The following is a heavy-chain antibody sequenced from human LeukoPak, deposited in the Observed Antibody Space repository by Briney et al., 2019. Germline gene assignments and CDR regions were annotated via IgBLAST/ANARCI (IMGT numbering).Heavy chain of an antibody. Sequence: GGSLTLSCAASGFPSSNYAMHWVRQPPGMGLEWVALIWNDGRNKYYADSVKGRFTISRDNSKNTVSLQMDSLRAEDTGVYYCARDNSYGSPLDYWGQGTLVIVSS. CDR3: ARDNSYGSPLDY. V-gene: IGHV3-33*01. CDR1: GFPSSNYA. D-gene: IGHD5-18*01. CDR2: IWNDGRNK. J-gene: IGHJ4*02.